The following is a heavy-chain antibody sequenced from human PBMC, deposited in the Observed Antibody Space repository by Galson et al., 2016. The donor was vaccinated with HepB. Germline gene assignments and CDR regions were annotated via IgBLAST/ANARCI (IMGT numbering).Heavy chain of an antibody. CDR2: IIPIFTTV. Sequence: SVKVSCKASGGTFSSRAISWVRQAPGQGLEWMGGIIPIFTTVKYAQKFQGRVTITADETRSTAYMELSSLRSEDTAVYFCAQRNNGHCSHTSCSDDFFYSMDVWGQGTTVTVS. CDR3: AQRNNGHCSHTSCSDDFFYSMDV. D-gene: IGHD2-2*01. CDR1: GGTFSSRA. J-gene: IGHJ6*02. V-gene: IGHV1-69*13.